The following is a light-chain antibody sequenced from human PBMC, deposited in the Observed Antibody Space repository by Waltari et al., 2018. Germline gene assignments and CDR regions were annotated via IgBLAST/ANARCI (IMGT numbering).Light chain of an antibody. Sequence: NVILTQPHSVSEFPGKTVTITRTARSGRIAPHSVQWYQHRPGSGPTTVIYEDTQRPSWVPARFSGSIDSSSNSASLTISGLQPEDEADYYCQSYDDFDWIFGGGTKLTVL. CDR2: EDT. V-gene: IGLV6-57*02. CDR3: QSYDDFDWI. CDR1: SGRIAPHS. J-gene: IGLJ3*02.